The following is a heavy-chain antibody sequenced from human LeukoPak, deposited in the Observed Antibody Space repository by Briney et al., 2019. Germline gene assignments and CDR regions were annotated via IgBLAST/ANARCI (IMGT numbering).Heavy chain of an antibody. D-gene: IGHD3-16*02. V-gene: IGHV3-33*01. Sequence: GGSLRLSCAASGFTFSDYGMHWVRQAPGKRLEWVAVIWYDGRNQWYADSVKGRFTISRDNSQNTLYLQMNSLRAEDTAVYYCARTGELSAALDYWGQGTLVTVSS. CDR3: ARTGELSAALDY. J-gene: IGHJ4*02. CDR2: IWYDGRNQ. CDR1: GFTFSDYG.